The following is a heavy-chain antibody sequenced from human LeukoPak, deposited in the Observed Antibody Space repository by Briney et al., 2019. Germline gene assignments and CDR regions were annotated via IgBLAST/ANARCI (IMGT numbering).Heavy chain of an antibody. CDR3: ARVIFGRYYDFWSGYEGYAEYFQH. CDR2: INPNSGGT. D-gene: IGHD3-3*01. V-gene: IGHV1-2*02. Sequence: ASVKVSCKASGYTFTGYYMHWVRQAPGQGLEWMGWINPNSGGTNYAQKFQGRVTMTRDTSISTAYMELSRLRSDDTAVYYCARVIFGRYYDFWSGYEGYAEYFQHWGQGTLVTVSS. J-gene: IGHJ1*01. CDR1: GYTFTGYY.